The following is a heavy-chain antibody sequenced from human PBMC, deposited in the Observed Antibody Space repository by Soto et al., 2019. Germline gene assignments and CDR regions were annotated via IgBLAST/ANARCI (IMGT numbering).Heavy chain of an antibody. D-gene: IGHD6-19*01. Sequence: SETLSLTCAVYGGSFSGYYWSWIRQPPGKGLEWIGEINHSGSTNYNPSLKSRVTISVDTSKNQFSLKLSSVTAADTAVYYCARLAVAASSFYYYYGMDVWGQGTTVTVSS. J-gene: IGHJ6*02. CDR1: GGSFSGYY. CDR3: ARLAVAASSFYYYYGMDV. CDR2: INHSGST. V-gene: IGHV4-34*01.